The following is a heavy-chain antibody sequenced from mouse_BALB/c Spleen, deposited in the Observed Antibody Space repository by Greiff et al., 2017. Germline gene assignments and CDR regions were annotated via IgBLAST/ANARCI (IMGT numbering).Heavy chain of an antibody. Sequence: VQLQQSGGDLVKPGGSLKLSCAASGFTFSSYGMSWVRQTPDKRLEWVATISSGGSYTYYPDSVKGRFTISRDNAKNTLYLQMSSLKSEDTAMYYCARLIYYGAMDYWGQGTSVTVSS. CDR2: ISSGGSYT. CDR3: ARLIYYGAMDY. V-gene: IGHV5-6*01. J-gene: IGHJ4*01. CDR1: GFTFSSYG. D-gene: IGHD2-1*01.